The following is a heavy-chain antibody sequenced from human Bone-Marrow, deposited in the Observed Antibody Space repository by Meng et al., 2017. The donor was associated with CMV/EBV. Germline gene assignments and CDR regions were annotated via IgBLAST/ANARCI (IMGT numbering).Heavy chain of an antibody. CDR1: GFTFSSYW. V-gene: IGHV3-7*01. D-gene: IGHD4-23*01. Sequence: GGSLRLSCAASGFTFSSYWMSWVRQAPGKGLEWVAIIRYDGSKKYYVDSVKGRFTISRDNAKNSLYLQMNSLRAEDTAVYYCARDSGTVGSYYCFDHWGQGTMVTVSS. J-gene: IGHJ4*02. CDR2: IRYDGSKK. CDR3: ARDSGTVGSYYCFDH.